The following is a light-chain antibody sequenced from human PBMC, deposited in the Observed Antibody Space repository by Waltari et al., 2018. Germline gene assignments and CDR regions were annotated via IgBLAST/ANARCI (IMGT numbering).Light chain of an antibody. CDR1: QGVSNNY. V-gene: IGKV3-20*01. Sequence: VLPQSPGTLSLSPGEKATLPCRAMQGVSNNYLLWYQQKPGQAPRVLIYGTSNRATGIPDRFSGSGSGTDFTLTISRLEPEDFAVYYCQQFVSSPRTFGQGTKVEFK. CDR2: GTS. J-gene: IGKJ1*01. CDR3: QQFVSSPRT.